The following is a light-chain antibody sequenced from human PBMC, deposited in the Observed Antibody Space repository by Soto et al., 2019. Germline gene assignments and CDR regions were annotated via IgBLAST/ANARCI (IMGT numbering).Light chain of an antibody. V-gene: IGKV3-15*01. Sequence: ELLMRQSPSTLSVTPGDGAALSCRAGQGIGATLDWYQHKPGQTPRLLLYDTSTRATGVPNRFSGSRSGAEFTLTINSLKYEDFAVYYCQPYNNRPLTFGGGTRW. CDR2: DTS. J-gene: IGKJ4*01. CDR1: QGIGAT. CDR3: QPYNNRPLT.